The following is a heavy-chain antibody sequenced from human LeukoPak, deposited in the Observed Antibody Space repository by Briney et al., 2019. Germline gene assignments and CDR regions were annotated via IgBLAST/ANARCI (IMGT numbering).Heavy chain of an antibody. CDR3: ARAVGGAAADY. V-gene: IGHV4-59*01. Sequence: PSETLSRTGTVSGGSISSYYWSWIRQPPGQGLEWIGYIYYSGSTNYNPSLKSRVTISLDTSKNQFSLKLSSVTAADTAVYYCARAVGGAAADYWGQGTLVTVSS. J-gene: IGHJ4*02. CDR1: GGSISSYY. D-gene: IGHD6-13*01. CDR2: IYYSGST.